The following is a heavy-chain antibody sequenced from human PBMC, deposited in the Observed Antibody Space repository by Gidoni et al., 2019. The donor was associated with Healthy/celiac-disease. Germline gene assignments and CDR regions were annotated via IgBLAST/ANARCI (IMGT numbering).Heavy chain of an antibody. V-gene: IGHV3-13*01. Sequence: EVQLVESGGGLVQPGGSLRLSCAASGFTFSSYDMHWVRQATGKGLEWVSAIGTAGDTYYPGSVKGRFTISRENAKNSLYLQMNSLRAGDTAVYYCARGTTVTTWYFDLWGRGTLVTVSS. J-gene: IGHJ2*01. CDR3: ARGTTVTTWYFDL. D-gene: IGHD4-17*01. CDR1: GFTFSSYD. CDR2: IGTAGDT.